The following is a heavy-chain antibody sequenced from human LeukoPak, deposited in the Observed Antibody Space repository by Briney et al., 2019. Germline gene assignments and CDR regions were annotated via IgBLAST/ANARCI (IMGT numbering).Heavy chain of an antibody. Sequence: GSLRLSCAASGFTFSSYSMNWVRQAPGKGLEWIGEINHSGSTNYNPSLKSRVTISVDTSKNQFSLKLSSVTAADTAVYYCASGPRRWLQFVYWGQGTLVTVSS. V-gene: IGHV4-34*01. D-gene: IGHD5-12*01. CDR3: ASGPRRWLQFVY. CDR1: GFTFSSYS. J-gene: IGHJ4*02. CDR2: INHSGST.